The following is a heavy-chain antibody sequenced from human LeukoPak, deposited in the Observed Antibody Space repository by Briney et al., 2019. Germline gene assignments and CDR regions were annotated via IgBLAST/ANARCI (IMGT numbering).Heavy chain of an antibody. J-gene: IGHJ4*02. CDR1: GYTFTGYY. V-gene: IGHV1-2*02. CDR2: INPNSGGT. Sequence: ASVKVSCKASGYTFTGYYMHWVRQAPGQGLEWMGWINPNSGGTNYAQKFQGRVTMTRDTSISTAYMELSRLRSDDTAVYYCARDEYSGSSDFDYWGQGTLVTASS. D-gene: IGHD1-26*01. CDR3: ARDEYSGSSDFDY.